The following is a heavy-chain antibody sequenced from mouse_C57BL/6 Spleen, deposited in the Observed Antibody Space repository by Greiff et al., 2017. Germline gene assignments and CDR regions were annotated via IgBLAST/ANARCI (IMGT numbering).Heavy chain of an antibody. D-gene: IGHD1-1*01. CDR2: INPSNGGT. CDR3: ARKDYGSSYGFAY. J-gene: IGHJ3*01. V-gene: IGHV1-53*01. Sequence: VQLQQPGTELVKPGASVKLSCKASGYTFTSYWMHWVKQRPGQGLEWIGNINPSNGGTNYNEKFKSKATLTVDKSSSTAYMQLSSLTSADSAVYYCARKDYGSSYGFAYWGQGTLVTVSA. CDR1: GYTFTSYW.